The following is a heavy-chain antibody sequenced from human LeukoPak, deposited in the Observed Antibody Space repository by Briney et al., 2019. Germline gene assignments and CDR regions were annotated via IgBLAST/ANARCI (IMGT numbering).Heavy chain of an antibody. D-gene: IGHD4-17*01. CDR1: GGSLTYTSHY. J-gene: IGHJ3*02. V-gene: IGHV4-39*01. CDR2: IHYSGDT. CDR3: ARGPLTTVTTHGAFDI. Sequence: SETLSLTCSVSGGSLTYTSHYWGWIRQPPGKGLEWIGSIHYSGDTYYKPSLRSRVTISVDTSKNQFSLKVTSVTAADTAVYYCARGPLTTVTTHGAFDIWGQGTMVTVSS.